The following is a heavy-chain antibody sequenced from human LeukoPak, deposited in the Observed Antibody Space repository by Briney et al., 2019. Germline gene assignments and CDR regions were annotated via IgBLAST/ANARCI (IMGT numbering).Heavy chain of an antibody. CDR2: INHSGST. CDR1: GGSFSGHY. V-gene: IGHV4-34*01. D-gene: IGHD6-13*01. Sequence: PSETLSLTCAVYGGSFSGHYWSWIRQPPGKGLEWIGEINHSGSTNYNPSLKSRVTISVDTSKNQFSLKLSSVTAADTAVYYCARGPIAAAGYDYWGQGTLVTVSS. CDR3: ARGPIAAAGYDY. J-gene: IGHJ4*02.